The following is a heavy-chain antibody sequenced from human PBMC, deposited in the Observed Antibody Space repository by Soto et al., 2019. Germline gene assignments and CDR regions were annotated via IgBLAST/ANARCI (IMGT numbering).Heavy chain of an antibody. V-gene: IGHV1-2*04. J-gene: IGHJ4*02. D-gene: IGHD3-22*01. CDR1: GYTFTGYY. CDR3: ARAPSYDSSGYYPYYSDY. Sequence: ASVKVSCKASGYTFTGYYMHWVRQAPGQGLEWMGWINPNSGGTNYAQKFQGWVTMTRDTSISTAYMELSRLRSDDTAVYYCARAPSYDSSGYYPYYSDYWGQGTLVTVSS. CDR2: INPNSGGT.